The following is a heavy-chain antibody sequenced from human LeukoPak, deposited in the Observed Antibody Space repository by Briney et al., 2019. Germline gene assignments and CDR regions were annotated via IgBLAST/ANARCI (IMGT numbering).Heavy chain of an antibody. D-gene: IGHD3-22*01. CDR3: ARTSRSYYYDSSGSYHFDY. Sequence: SQTLSLTCTVSGGSISSGGYYWSWIRQHPGKGLEWIGYIYYSGSTYYNPSLKSRVTISVDTSKNQFSLKLSSVTAADTAVYYCARTSRSYYYDSSGSYHFDYWGQGTLVTVSS. V-gene: IGHV4-31*03. J-gene: IGHJ4*02. CDR1: GGSISSGGYY. CDR2: IYYSGST.